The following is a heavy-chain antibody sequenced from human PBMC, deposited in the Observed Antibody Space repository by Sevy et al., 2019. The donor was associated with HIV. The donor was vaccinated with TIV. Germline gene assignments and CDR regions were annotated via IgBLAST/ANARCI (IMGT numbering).Heavy chain of an antibody. CDR3: ATTKDYYYSSGYPFDY. CDR2: FDPEDGDPEDGKT. Sequence: ASVKVSCKVSGYTLAKFSIHWVRQAPGKGLEWMTSFDPEDGDPEDGKTIYAQKFLGRVTMTEDTSTDTAYMELSSLRSDDTAVYYCATTKDYYYSSGYPFDYWGQGTLVTVSS. CDR1: GYTLAKFS. J-gene: IGHJ4*02. D-gene: IGHD3-22*01. V-gene: IGHV1-24*01.